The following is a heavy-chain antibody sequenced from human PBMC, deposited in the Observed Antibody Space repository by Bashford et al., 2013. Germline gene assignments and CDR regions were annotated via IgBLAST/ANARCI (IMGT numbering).Heavy chain of an antibody. D-gene: IGHD3-10*01. Sequence: VASVKVSCKASGYTFTSYAMHWVRQAPGQRLEWMGWINAGNGNTKYSQKFQGRVTITRDTSASTAYMDLSRLRSDDTAVYYCAREVDGFFDYWGQGPWSPSPQ. CDR1: GYTFTSYA. J-gene: IGHJ4*02. CDR3: AREVDGFFDY. V-gene: IGHV1-3*01. CDR2: INAGNGNT.